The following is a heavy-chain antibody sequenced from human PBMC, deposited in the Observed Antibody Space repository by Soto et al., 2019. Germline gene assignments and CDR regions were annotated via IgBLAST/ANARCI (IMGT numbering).Heavy chain of an antibody. CDR3: ARWVGGSMYDNSGKYDS. V-gene: IGHV3-30*03. J-gene: IGHJ5*01. CDR1: GFIFSGSG. CDR2: VSNDGIRK. D-gene: IGHD3-22*01. Sequence: QVQLVESGGGVVQPGRSLRLTCAASGFIFSGSGMHWVRQAPGKGLEWVALVSNDGIRKSYGDSVKGRFTISRDNAENTLYLQMNSLRAEDTAVYYCARWVGGSMYDNSGKYDSWGQGTLVTVSS.